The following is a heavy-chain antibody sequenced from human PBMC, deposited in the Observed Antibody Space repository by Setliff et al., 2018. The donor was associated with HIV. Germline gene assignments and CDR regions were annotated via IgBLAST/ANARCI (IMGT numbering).Heavy chain of an antibody. CDR2: MFYSGRT. Sequence: SETLSLTCTVSGGSIRSSSYYWAWLRQSPGKGLEWIGSMFYSGRTYHNPSLKSRVTISIDTSKNQFSLKLSSVTAADTAVYSCARDMMYHYDNSGSFGWFDPWGQGTLVTAPQ. D-gene: IGHD3-22*01. J-gene: IGHJ5*02. V-gene: IGHV4-39*07. CDR3: ARDMMYHYDNSGSFGWFDP. CDR1: GGSIRSSSYY.